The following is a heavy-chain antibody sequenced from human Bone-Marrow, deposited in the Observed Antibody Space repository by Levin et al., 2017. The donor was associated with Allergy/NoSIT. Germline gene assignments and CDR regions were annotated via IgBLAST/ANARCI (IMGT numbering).Heavy chain of an antibody. CDR3: AKELRFLYYYGMDV. D-gene: IGHD3-3*01. CDR2: ISYDGSNK. Sequence: GESLKISCAASGFTFSSYGMHWVRQAPGKGLEWVAVISYDGSNKYYADSVKGRFTISRDNSKNTLYLQMNSLRAEDTAVYYCAKELRFLYYYGMDVWGQGTTVTVSS. V-gene: IGHV3-30*18. CDR1: GFTFSSYG. J-gene: IGHJ6*02.